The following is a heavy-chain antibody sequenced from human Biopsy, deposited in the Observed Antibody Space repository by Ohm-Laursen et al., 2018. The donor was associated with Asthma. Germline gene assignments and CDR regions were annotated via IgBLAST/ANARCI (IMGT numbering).Heavy chain of an antibody. V-gene: IGHV3-30*01. D-gene: IGHD1-1*01. Sequence: SLRLSCAASGFSFSNFAIHWVRQAPGKGLEWVGVISKDASTQDYADSVKGRFTTARDNSKNTLDLQMNGLREEDTAVYYCVRDGTDDAFDIWGQGTVVSVSS. J-gene: IGHJ3*02. CDR3: VRDGTDDAFDI. CDR1: GFSFSNFA. CDR2: ISKDASTQ.